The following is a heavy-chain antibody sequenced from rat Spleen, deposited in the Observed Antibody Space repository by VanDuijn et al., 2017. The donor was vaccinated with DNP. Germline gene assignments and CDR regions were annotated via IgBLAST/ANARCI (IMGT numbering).Heavy chain of an antibody. J-gene: IGHJ2*01. CDR1: GFTFSDSY. CDR2: ISYDGGST. Sequence: EVQLMETGGGLVQPGGSLKLSCAASGFTFSDSYMAWVRQAPTKGLEWVAYISYDGGSTYYGDSVKGRFTISRDNAESTLYLQMNSLRSEDMATYYCATRDYGLFDYWGQGVMVTVSS. V-gene: IGHV5-22*01. D-gene: IGHD1-6*01. CDR3: ATRDYGLFDY.